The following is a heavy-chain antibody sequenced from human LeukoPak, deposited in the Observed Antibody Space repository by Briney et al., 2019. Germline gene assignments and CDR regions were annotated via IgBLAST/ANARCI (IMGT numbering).Heavy chain of an antibody. D-gene: IGHD2-15*01. Sequence: SETLSLTCAVYGGSFSGYSWSWIRQPPGKRLEWIGEIRHSTITNFNPSLKSQVTISVDTSKNQFSLRLSSVTAADTAVYYCARRGYCSGGNCSSFYFDYWGQGTLVTVSS. CDR1: GGSFSGYS. V-gene: IGHV4-34*01. CDR3: ARRGYCSGGNCSSFYFDY. CDR2: IRHSTIT. J-gene: IGHJ4*02.